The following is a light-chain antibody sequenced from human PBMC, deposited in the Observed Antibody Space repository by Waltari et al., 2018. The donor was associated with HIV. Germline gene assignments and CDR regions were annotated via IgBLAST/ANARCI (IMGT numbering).Light chain of an antibody. CDR3: QVWDSTNHHVV. CDR1: NIASNS. V-gene: IGLV3-21*04. Sequence: SYVLTQPPSVSVAPGEAATISCGGWNIASNSVHWYRQHPGQAPVLVIRFNSDRPSGIPDRFAGSTSGNTATLTISRVEVGDEADYYCQVWDSTNHHVVFGGGTELTVL. J-gene: IGLJ3*02. CDR2: FNS.